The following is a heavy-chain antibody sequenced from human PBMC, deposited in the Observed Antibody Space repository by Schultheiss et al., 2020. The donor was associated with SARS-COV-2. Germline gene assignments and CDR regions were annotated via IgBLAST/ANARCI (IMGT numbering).Heavy chain of an antibody. Sequence: GGSLRLSCAASGFTFSSYGMHWVRQAPGKGLEWVAVISYDGSNKYYADSVKGRFTISRDNSKNTLYLQMNSLRAEDTAVYYCAKVSCSGGSCCLDYWGQGTLVTVSS. CDR2: ISYDGSNK. V-gene: IGHV3-30*18. D-gene: IGHD2-15*01. CDR3: AKVSCSGGSCCLDY. J-gene: IGHJ4*02. CDR1: GFTFSSYG.